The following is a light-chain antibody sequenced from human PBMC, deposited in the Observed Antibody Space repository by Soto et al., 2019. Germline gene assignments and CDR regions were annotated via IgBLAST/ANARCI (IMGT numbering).Light chain of an antibody. V-gene: IGKV1-6*01. Sequence: AIPMTQSPPSLSASVGDRVTITCRASQGITNSLIWYQQKPGKAPKLLIYAASSLQTGVPPRFSGSGSGTHFTLTISSLQTEDFATYHCLQHYNYPPTFGQGTKLEIK. CDR1: QGITNS. CDR2: AAS. J-gene: IGKJ2*01. CDR3: LQHYNYPPT.